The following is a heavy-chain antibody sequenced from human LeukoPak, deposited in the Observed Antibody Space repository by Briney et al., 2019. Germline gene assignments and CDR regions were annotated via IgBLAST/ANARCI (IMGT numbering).Heavy chain of an antibody. V-gene: IGHV3-21*01. Sequence: GGSLRLSCAASGFTFSDYSMNWVRQTPGKGLEWVASTSSGSSWIYYADSVRGRFTISRDNSKNTLYLQMNSLRAEDTAVYYCARVTIAAAGGWGQGTLVTVSS. CDR2: TSSGSSWI. D-gene: IGHD6-13*01. J-gene: IGHJ4*02. CDR1: GFTFSDYS. CDR3: ARVTIAAAGG.